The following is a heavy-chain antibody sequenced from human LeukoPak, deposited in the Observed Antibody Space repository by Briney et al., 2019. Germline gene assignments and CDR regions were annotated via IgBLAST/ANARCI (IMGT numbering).Heavy chain of an antibody. D-gene: IGHD3-22*01. V-gene: IGHV3-64*01. CDR1: GFTFSRYP. Sequence: PGGSLRLSCAASGFTFSRYPMHWVRQAPGKGLEHVSAISSTGGSTYYANSVKGRFTTSRDNSKKTLYLQMGSLRADDMAVYYCASAYDSSGYYPFDYWGQGTLVTVSS. J-gene: IGHJ4*02. CDR2: ISSTGGST. CDR3: ASAYDSSGYYPFDY.